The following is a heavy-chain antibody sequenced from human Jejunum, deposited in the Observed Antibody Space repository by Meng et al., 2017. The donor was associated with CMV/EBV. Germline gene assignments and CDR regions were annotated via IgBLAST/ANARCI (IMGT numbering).Heavy chain of an antibody. D-gene: IGHD6-19*01. J-gene: IGHJ5*02. CDR2: ISNSGGIT. CDR3: ARAGWLTSAWSDGIYP. V-gene: IGHV3-11*01. Sequence: FPFSDSYMTWLRQAPGKGLEWVSYISNSGGITYYTDSVKGRFTISRDNAKNSLFLQMNSLRAEDTAVYYCARAGWLTSAWSDGIYPWGQGTLVTVSS. CDR1: FPFSDSY.